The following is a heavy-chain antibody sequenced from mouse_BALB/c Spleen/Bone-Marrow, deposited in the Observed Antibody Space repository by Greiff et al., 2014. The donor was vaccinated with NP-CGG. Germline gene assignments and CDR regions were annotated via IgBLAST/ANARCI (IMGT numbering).Heavy chain of an antibody. Sequence: EVQLQQSGAELVKSGASVKLSCTASGFNIKDTYMHWVKQRPEQGLEWIGRIDPANGNTKYDPKFQGKATITADTSSSTAYLQLSSLTSEDTAVYYCASYVYGYYFDYWGQGTTLTVSS. J-gene: IGHJ2*01. CDR1: GFNIKDTY. V-gene: IGHV14-3*02. CDR2: IDPANGNT. D-gene: IGHD2-2*01. CDR3: ASYVYGYYFDY.